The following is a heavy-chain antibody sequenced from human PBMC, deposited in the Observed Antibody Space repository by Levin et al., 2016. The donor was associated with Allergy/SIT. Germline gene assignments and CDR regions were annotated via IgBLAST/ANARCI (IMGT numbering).Heavy chain of an antibody. CDR2: IYYSGST. CDR3: ATNYDFWSGYYTGLGY. Sequence: SETLSLTCTVSGASISSGDYYWTWIRQSPGKGLEWIGNIYYSGSTYSNPSLRSRLSISTDTSKNQFSLNLSSVTAADTAVYYCATNYDFWSGYYTGLGYWGQGTVVAVSS. V-gene: IGHV4-30-4*01. J-gene: IGHJ4*02. CDR1: GASISSGDYY. D-gene: IGHD3-3*01.